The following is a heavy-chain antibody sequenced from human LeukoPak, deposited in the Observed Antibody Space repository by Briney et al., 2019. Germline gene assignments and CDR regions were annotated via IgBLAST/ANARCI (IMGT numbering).Heavy chain of an antibody. D-gene: IGHD5-18*01. J-gene: IGHJ6*04. CDR1: GYTFIGYY. CDR2: INPNSGGT. CDR3: ASAWIHLMDV. V-gene: IGHV1-2*02. Sequence: ASVKVSCKASGYTFIGYYIYWVRQAPGQGLEWMGRINPNSGGTNYAQKFQDRVTMTRDTSISTAYMELSRLRSDDTAVYYCASAWIHLMDVWGKGTTVTVSS.